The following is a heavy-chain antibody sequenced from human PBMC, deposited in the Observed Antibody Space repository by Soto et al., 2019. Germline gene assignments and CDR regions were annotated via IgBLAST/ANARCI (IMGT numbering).Heavy chain of an antibody. CDR1: GYTFTSYG. V-gene: IGHV1-18*01. D-gene: IGHD6-13*01. J-gene: IGHJ1*01. Sequence: QVPLVQSGAEVKKPGASVKVSCKASGYTFTSYGISWVRQAPGQGLEWMGWISAYNGNTNYAQKPQGRVTMTTDTSTSTAYMELRSLRSDDTAVYYCARDGGIIAAAGTDVVNFQHWGQGTLVTVSS. CDR2: ISAYNGNT. CDR3: ARDGGIIAAAGTDVVNFQH.